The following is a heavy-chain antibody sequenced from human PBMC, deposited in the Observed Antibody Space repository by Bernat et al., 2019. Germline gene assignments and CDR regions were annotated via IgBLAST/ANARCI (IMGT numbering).Heavy chain of an antibody. CDR3: AKNLRRYCSGGSCSEIDY. Sequence: QVQLVESGGGVVQPGRSLRLSCAASGFTFSSYGMHWVRQAPGKGLAWVAVISYDGSNKNYADSVKGRFTISRDNSKNTLYLQMNSLRAEDAAVYYCAKNLRRYCSGGSCSEIDYWGQGTLVTVSS. J-gene: IGHJ4*02. D-gene: IGHD2-15*01. CDR1: GFTFSSYG. CDR2: ISYDGSNK. V-gene: IGHV3-30*18.